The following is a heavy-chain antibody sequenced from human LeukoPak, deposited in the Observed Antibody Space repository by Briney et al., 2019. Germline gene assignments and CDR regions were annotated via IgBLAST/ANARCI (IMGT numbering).Heavy chain of an antibody. V-gene: IGHV3-7*04. J-gene: IGHJ4*02. Sequence: GGSLRLSCAASGFXFSSYWISWVRQAPGKGLEWVANIKGDGSDNHYVDSVRGRFTISRDNAKNSLYLQMNCLRAEDTAVYYCARDLGYYRADYWGQGTLVTVSS. CDR1: GFXFSSYW. D-gene: IGHD1-26*01. CDR2: IKGDGSDN. CDR3: ARDLGYYRADY.